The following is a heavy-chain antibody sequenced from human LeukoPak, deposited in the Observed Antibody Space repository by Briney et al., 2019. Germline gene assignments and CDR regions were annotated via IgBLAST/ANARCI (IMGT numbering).Heavy chain of an antibody. J-gene: IGHJ6*03. CDR2: ISSSSSYI. Sequence: RSGGSLRLSCAASGFTFSSYWMSWVRQAPGKGLEWVSSISSSSSYIYYADSVKGRFTISRDNAKNSLYLQMNSLRAEDTAVYYCARAGWGMYSSSWYSPYYYMDVWGKGTTVTVSS. D-gene: IGHD6-13*01. V-gene: IGHV3-21*01. CDR1: GFTFSSYW. CDR3: ARAGWGMYSSSWYSPYYYMDV.